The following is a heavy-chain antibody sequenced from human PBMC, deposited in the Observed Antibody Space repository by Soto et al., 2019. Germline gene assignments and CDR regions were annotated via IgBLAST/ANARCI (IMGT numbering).Heavy chain of an antibody. CDR1: GFTISSYA. V-gene: IGHV3-23*01. D-gene: IGHD2-15*01. Sequence: GGSLRLSCAASGFTISSYAMSWVRQAPGKGLEWVSGISGSGGSTYYADSLKGRFTISRDNSRNTLYLQMNSLRAEDTAVYYCAKQTVVSASSPLDYWGQGTLVTVSS. CDR2: ISGSGGST. CDR3: AKQTVVSASSPLDY. J-gene: IGHJ4*02.